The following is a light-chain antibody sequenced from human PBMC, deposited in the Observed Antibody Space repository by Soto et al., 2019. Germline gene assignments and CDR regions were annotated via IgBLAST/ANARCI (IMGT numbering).Light chain of an antibody. J-gene: IGLJ2*01. V-gene: IGLV1-40*01. CDR3: RSYDTSLTDEG. CDR2: CNR. CDR1: SSNIGAGYD. Sequence: QAVLTQPPPVSGAPVQRVTISCTGNSSNIGAGYDVHWYQQLPGTAPKRLIFCNRNRPSGVPDRFSCSKTGSSASLAITGLQAEDEADYSCRSYDTSLTDEGLGGGT.